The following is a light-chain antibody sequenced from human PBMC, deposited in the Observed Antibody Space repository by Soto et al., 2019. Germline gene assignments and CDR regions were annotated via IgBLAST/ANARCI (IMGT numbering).Light chain of an antibody. CDR3: SSFAGNNNLV. V-gene: IGLV2-8*01. CDR2: EVS. J-gene: IGLJ2*01. Sequence: QSALTQPPSASGSPGQSVNISCTGTSSDVGGYNYVSWYQQHPGKAPKLMISEVSKRPSGVPDRFSGSKSGNTASLTVSGLQAEDEDDYYCSSFAGNNNLVFGGGTKLTVL. CDR1: SSDVGGYNY.